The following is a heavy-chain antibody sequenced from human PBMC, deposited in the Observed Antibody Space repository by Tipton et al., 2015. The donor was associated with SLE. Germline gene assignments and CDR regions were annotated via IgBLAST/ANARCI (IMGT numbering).Heavy chain of an antibody. CDR2: IYYSGST. CDR1: GGSISSYY. CDR3: ARDEYRYDTTGYHLLGHFDF. V-gene: IGHV4-59*12. Sequence: TLSLTCTVSGGSISSYYWSWIRQPPGKGLEWIGYIYYSGSTNYNPSLKSRVTMSVDTSKNQFSLKLNSVTAADTAVYYCARDEYRYDTTGYHLLGHFDFWGQGTLVTVSS. D-gene: IGHD3-22*01. J-gene: IGHJ4*02.